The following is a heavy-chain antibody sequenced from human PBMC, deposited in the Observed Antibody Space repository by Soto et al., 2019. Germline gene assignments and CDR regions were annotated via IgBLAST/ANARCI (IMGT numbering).Heavy chain of an antibody. J-gene: IGHJ3*02. D-gene: IGHD1-26*01. CDR1: GGTFSSYA. CDR3: ARDESGSYSADAFDI. CDR2: IIPIFGTA. V-gene: IGHV1-69*13. Sequence: SVKVSCKASGGTFSSYAISWVRQAPGQGLEWMGGIIPIFGTANYAQKFQGRVTITADESTSTAYMELSSLRSEDTAVYYCARDESGSYSADAFDIWGQGTMVTVSS.